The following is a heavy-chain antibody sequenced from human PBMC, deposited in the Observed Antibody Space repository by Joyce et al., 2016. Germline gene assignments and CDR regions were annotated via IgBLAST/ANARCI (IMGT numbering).Heavy chain of an antibody. V-gene: IGHV3-7*01. D-gene: IGHD3-3*01. J-gene: IGHJ4*02. CDR3: AREYFWRYDY. Sequence: EVQLLESGRGLVQPGGSLRLSCVSSGFTFRKYYMGWIRQAPGKGPEWVANIKADGSEKSYVGSVEGRFTISRDNAKNSLYLQINGLRAEDTAVYYCAREYFWRYDYWGQGTLVTVSS. CDR1: GFTFRKYY. CDR2: IKADGSEK.